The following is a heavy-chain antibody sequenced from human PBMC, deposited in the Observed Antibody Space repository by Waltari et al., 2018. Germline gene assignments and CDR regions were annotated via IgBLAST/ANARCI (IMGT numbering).Heavy chain of an antibody. D-gene: IGHD3-10*01. CDR2: ISGDGDTT. Sequence: EVQLLESGGALVQPGGSLRLSCAAAGFHFSNYAMTWVRQAPGKGLEWVSGISGDGDTTNYADSVKGRFTISRDNSKNSVFLQMNSLRAEDTALYYCARRPGVIDYWGQGTLVTVSS. V-gene: IGHV3-23*01. CDR3: ARRPGVIDY. CDR1: GFHFSNYA. J-gene: IGHJ4*02.